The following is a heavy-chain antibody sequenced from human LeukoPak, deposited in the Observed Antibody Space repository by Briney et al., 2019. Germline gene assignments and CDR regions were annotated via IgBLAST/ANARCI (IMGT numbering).Heavy chain of an antibody. CDR3: AGDQEGYCGMDL. CDR1: GDSMNNYY. J-gene: IGHJ6*02. CDR2: IYFSGSS. Sequence: SETLSLTCTVSGDSMNNYYWTWIRQSPGKALEWIGHIYFSGSSNYNPSLKSRITISLDTSKNRFSLTLRSVTAADTAVYYCAGDQEGYCGMDLWGQGTTVTVSS. V-gene: IGHV4-59*01.